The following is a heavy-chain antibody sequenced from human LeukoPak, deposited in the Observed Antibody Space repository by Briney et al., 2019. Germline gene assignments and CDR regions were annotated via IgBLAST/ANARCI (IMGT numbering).Heavy chain of an antibody. CDR3: AKDLGGLWPYFDY. J-gene: IGHJ4*02. D-gene: IGHD4/OR15-4a*01. V-gene: IGHV3-30*02. Sequence: GGSLRLSCAASGFTFSSYGMHWVRQAPGKGLEWVAFIRYDGSNKYYADSVKGRFTISRDNSKNTLYLQMNSLRAEDTAVYYGAKDLGGLWPYFDYWGQGTLVTVSS. CDR2: IRYDGSNK. CDR1: GFTFSSYG.